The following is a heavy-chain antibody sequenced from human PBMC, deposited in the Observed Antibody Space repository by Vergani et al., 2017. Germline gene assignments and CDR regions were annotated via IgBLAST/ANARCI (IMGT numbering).Heavy chain of an antibody. CDR3: ARIGGGRWYKTGSXFDP. Sequence: QVTLKESGPVLVKPTETLTLTCTVSGFSLSNARMGVSWIRQPPGKALEWLAHIFSNDEKSYRPSLKGRLTISKDTSKSQVVLTMTTMDPVDTATDYCARIGGGRWYKTGSXFDPWGQGTLVTVSS. CDR1: GFSLSNARMG. CDR2: IFSNDEK. V-gene: IGHV2-26*01. D-gene: IGHD2-15*01. J-gene: IGHJ5*02.